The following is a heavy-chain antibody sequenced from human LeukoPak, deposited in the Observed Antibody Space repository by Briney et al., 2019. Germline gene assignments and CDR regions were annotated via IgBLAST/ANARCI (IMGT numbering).Heavy chain of an antibody. Sequence: SETLSLTCTVSGVSISSTSYYWGWIRQPPGKGLEWIGSIYYSGSTYYNPSLKSRVTISVDTSKNQFSLKLGSATAADTAVYYCARRITIFGVGRFDYWGQGTLVTVSS. CDR2: IYYSGST. D-gene: IGHD3-3*01. J-gene: IGHJ4*02. CDR1: GVSISSTSYY. V-gene: IGHV4-39*01. CDR3: ARRITIFGVGRFDY.